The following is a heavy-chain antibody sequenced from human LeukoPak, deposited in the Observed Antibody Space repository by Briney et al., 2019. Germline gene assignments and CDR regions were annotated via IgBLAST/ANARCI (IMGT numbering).Heavy chain of an antibody. V-gene: IGHV4-34*01. CDR1: GGSFSGYY. D-gene: IGHD3-22*01. J-gene: IGHJ4*02. Sequence: SETLSLTCAVYGGSFSGYYWSWIRQPPGKGLEWIGEINHSGSTNYNPSLKSRVTISVDTSKNQFSLKLSSVTAADTAVYYCAKMGGGIVVVTHYFDYWGQGTLVTVSS. CDR2: INHSGST. CDR3: AKMGGGIVVVTHYFDY.